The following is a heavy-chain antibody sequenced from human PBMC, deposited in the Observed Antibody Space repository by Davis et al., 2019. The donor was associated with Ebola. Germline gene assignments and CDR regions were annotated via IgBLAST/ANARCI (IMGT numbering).Heavy chain of an antibody. Sequence: PSETLSLTCAVSGGSISDYYWSWIRQPPGKGLEWIGYIYYSGSTNYNPSLNSRISISLDASKTQFSLRLSSVTAADTAVYYCARHSKSRQKFDSWGQGTLVTVSS. CDR2: IYYSGST. V-gene: IGHV4-59*08. J-gene: IGHJ4*02. CDR1: GGSISDYY. CDR3: ARHSKSRQKFDS.